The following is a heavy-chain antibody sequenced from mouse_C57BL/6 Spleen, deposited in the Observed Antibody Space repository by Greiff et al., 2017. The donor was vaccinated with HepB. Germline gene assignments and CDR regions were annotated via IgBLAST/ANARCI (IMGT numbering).Heavy chain of an antibody. CDR3: ARSIYDGGHYFDY. V-gene: IGHV1-26*01. Sequence: EVQLQQSGPELVKPGASVKISCKASGYTFTDYYMNWVKQSHGKSLEWIGDINPNNGGTSYNQKFKGKATLTVDKSSSTAYMELRSLTSEDAAVYYCARSIYDGGHYFDYWGQGTTLTVSS. D-gene: IGHD2-12*01. CDR1: GYTFTDYY. J-gene: IGHJ2*01. CDR2: INPNNGGT.